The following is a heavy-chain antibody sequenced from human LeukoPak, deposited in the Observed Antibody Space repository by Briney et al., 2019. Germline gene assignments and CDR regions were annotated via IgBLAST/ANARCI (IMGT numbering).Heavy chain of an antibody. D-gene: IGHD3-16*01. Sequence: PGGSLRLSCAASGFTFSSYSMNWVRQAPGKGLEWVSHITASGTAMFYADSVKGRFTTSRDNSKNTLYLQMSSLRAEDTAVYYCARDPAPTIGVGYFDYWGQGTLVTVSS. CDR2: ITASGTAM. CDR1: GFTFSSYS. CDR3: ARDPAPTIGVGYFDY. V-gene: IGHV3-48*01. J-gene: IGHJ4*02.